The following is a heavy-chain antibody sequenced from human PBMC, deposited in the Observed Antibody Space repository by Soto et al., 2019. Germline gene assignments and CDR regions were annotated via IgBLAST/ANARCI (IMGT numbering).Heavy chain of an antibody. D-gene: IGHD3-3*01. V-gene: IGHV1-69*13. J-gene: IGHJ4*01. CDR2: IIPIFGTA. CDR3: ASRTRFLEWLFLY. Sequence: SVKVSFKASGGTFSSYAISWLRQAPGQGLEWMGGIIPIFGTANYAQKFQGRVTITADESTITAYMELSSLRSEDTAVYYCASRTRFLEWLFLYWGQGTLVTVS. CDR1: GGTFSSYA.